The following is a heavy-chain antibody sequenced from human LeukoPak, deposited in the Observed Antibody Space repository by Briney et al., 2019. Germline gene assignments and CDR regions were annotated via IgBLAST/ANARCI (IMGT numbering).Heavy chain of an antibody. J-gene: IGHJ4*02. CDR3: ATHINWNYAGILDY. D-gene: IGHD1-7*01. V-gene: IGHV1-2*06. CDR2: INPNSGDT. Sequence: ASVTVSCKASGGTFSSYAISWVRQAPGQGLEWMGRINPNSGDTKFAQKFQGRVTMSRDSSLSTAYMELSRLTSDDTAAYFCATHINWNYAGILDYWGQGALVTVSS. CDR1: GGTFSSYA.